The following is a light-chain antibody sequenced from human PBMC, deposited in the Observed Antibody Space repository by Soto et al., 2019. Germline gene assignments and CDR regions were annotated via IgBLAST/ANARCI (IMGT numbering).Light chain of an antibody. Sequence: SYELTQPPSVSVSPGQTARITCSGDALPKKYAYWYQQKPGQAPVLVIYKDSERPSGIPERFSGSSSGTTVTLTIGGVQAEDEADYYCQSADSSGTYVLFGGGTKVTVL. V-gene: IGLV3-25*03. CDR1: ALPKKY. J-gene: IGLJ2*01. CDR3: QSADSSGTYVL. CDR2: KDS.